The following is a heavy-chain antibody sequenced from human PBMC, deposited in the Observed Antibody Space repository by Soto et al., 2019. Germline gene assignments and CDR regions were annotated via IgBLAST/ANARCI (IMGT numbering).Heavy chain of an antibody. D-gene: IGHD1-1*01. CDR1: GGSISSCGYY. J-gene: IGHJ4*02. CDR2: VFYSGST. Sequence: QVQLQESGPELVKPSQTLSLTCTVSGGSISSCGYYWGWIRQHPGKGLEWIGSVFYSGSTYYKPSLKSRVIISVDTSKNQFSLKLSSVTAADTAVDYCARWPQLEPRFDYWGQVTLVTVSS. V-gene: IGHV4-31*03. CDR3: ARWPQLEPRFDY.